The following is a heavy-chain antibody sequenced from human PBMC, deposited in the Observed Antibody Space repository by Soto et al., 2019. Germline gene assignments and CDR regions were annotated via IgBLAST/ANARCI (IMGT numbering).Heavy chain of an antibody. CDR2: INPNSGGT. CDR1: GCTFTGYY. D-gene: IGHD2-2*01. Sequence: ASVKVSCEASGCTFTGYYMHWVRQAPGQGPEWMICINPNSGGTNYAQKFQGWVTMTRDTSISTAYMELSRLRSDDTAVYYCARGSADIVVVSAANYYYYGMDVWGQGTTVTVSS. CDR3: ARGSADIVVVSAANYYYYGMDV. J-gene: IGHJ6*02. V-gene: IGHV1-2*04.